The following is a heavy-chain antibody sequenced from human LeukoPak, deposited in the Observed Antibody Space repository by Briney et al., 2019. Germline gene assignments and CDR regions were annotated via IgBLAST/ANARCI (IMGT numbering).Heavy chain of an antibody. V-gene: IGHV4-30-2*01. CDR2: IYHSGST. CDR1: GGSISSGGYY. J-gene: IGHJ4*02. CDR3: AREDRIAAAGSFDY. D-gene: IGHD6-13*01. Sequence: SQTLSLTCTVSGGSISSGGYYWSWIRQPPGKGLEWIGYIYHSGSTYYNPSLKSRVTISVDRSKNQFSLKLSSVTAADTAVYYCAREDRIAAAGSFDYWGQGTLVTVSS.